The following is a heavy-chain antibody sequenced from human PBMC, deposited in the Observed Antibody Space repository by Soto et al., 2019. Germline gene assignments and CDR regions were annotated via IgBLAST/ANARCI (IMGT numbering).Heavy chain of an antibody. D-gene: IGHD3-3*01. V-gene: IGHV1-2*04. CDR3: ARGRGSGTIFGVVIHRGQYYYGMDV. Sequence: ASVKVSCKASGYTFTGYYMHWVRQAPGQGLEWMGWISPNSGGTNYAQKFQGWVTMTRDTSISTAYMELSRLRSDDTAVYYCARGRGSGTIFGVVIHRGQYYYGMDVWGQGTTVTVSS. CDR2: ISPNSGGT. CDR1: GYTFTGYY. J-gene: IGHJ6*02.